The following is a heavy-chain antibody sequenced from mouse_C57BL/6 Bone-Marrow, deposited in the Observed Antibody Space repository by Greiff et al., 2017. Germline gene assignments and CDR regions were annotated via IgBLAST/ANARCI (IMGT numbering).Heavy chain of an antibody. CDR2: ISDGGSYT. D-gene: IGHD1-1*01. V-gene: IGHV5-4*01. Sequence: SLEWVATISDGGSYTYYPDNVKGRFTISRDNAKNNLYLQMSHLKSEDTAMYYCAKLYYYGSSLLFAYWGQGTLVTVSA. J-gene: IGHJ3*01. CDR3: AKLYYYGSSLLFAY.